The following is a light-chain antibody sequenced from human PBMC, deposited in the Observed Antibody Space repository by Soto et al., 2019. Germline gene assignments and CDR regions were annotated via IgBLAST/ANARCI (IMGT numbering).Light chain of an antibody. J-gene: IGKJ1*01. Sequence: LTCRASQGIRNDLGWYQQKPGKAPKLLIYAAASLQTGVPSRFSGSGSGTDFTLTISSLQPEDFATYYCLQDYIYPRTFGQGTKVDIK. CDR3: LQDYIYPRT. CDR2: AAA. V-gene: IGKV1-6*01. CDR1: QGIRND.